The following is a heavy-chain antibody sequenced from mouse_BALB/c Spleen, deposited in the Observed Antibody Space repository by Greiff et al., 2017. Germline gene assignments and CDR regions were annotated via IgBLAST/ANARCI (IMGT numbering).Heavy chain of an antibody. CDR2: INPSNGRT. V-gene: IGHV1S81*02. CDR1: GYTFTSYW. D-gene: IGHD1-1*01. Sequence: QVQLQQPGAELVKPGASVKLSYKASGYTFTSYWMHWVKQRPGQGLEWIGEINPSNGRTNYNEKFKSKATLTVDKSSSTAYMQLSSLTSEDSAVYYCARSDYYGSSRYAMDYWGQGTSVTVSS. CDR3: ARSDYYGSSRYAMDY. J-gene: IGHJ4*01.